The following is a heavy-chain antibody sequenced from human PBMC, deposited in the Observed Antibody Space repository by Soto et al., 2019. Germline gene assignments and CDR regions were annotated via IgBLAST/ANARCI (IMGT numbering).Heavy chain of an antibody. Sequence: EGQLVESGGGLVNPGGSLRLSCAASGFSFNDAWMNWVRQAPGKGLEWVGRIKANSDGGRADYAAPVKGRFTISRDDSKNTLYLQMIGLKGEETAMYYSTPSLRGLISNGFDPWGQGTLVTGSS. CDR2: IKANSDGGRA. CDR1: GFSFNDAW. J-gene: IGHJ5*02. D-gene: IGHD3-10*01. V-gene: IGHV3-15*07. CDR3: TPSLRGLISNGFDP.